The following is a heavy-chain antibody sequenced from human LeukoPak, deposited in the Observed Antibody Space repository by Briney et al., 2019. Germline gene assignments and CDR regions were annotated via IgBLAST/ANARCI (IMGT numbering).Heavy chain of an antibody. CDR2: IRNGGSAT. D-gene: IGHD3-10*02. J-gene: IGHJ4*02. CDR1: GYTFSPHW. V-gene: IGHV3-7*03. Sequence: GGSLRLSCVASGYTFSPHWMSWVRQNPGMGLEGVASIRNGGSATYYVDSVRGRFTISRDDAKNSLFLQMNGLRADDTAVYYCTRENYVPDSWGQGTLVTVSS. CDR3: TRENYVPDS.